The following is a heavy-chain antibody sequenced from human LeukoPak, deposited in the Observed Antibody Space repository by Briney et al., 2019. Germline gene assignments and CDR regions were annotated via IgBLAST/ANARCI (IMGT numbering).Heavy chain of an antibody. CDR2: IYSGGST. J-gene: IGHJ4*02. V-gene: IGHV3-53*01. CDR1: GFTVSSNY. D-gene: IGHD5-12*01. CDR3: ARAIIDIVATIYFDY. Sequence: GGSLRLSCAASGFTVSSNYMSWVRQAPGKGLEWDSVIYSGGSTYYADSVKGRFTISRDNSKNTLYLQMNSLRAEDTAVYYCARAIIDIVATIYFDYWGQGTLVTVSS.